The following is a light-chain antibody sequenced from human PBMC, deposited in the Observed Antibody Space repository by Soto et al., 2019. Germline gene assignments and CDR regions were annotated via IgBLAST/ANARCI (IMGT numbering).Light chain of an antibody. CDR2: DVS. Sequence: QSVLTQPPSASGSPGQSVAISCTGTSSDVGGYIFVSWYQQYPGKAPKLLIYDVSRRPSGVPDRFSGSKSGNTASLTISGLQPEDEAEYYCCSYAGSHTGLFGTGTKVTV. CDR1: SSDVGGYIF. CDR3: CSYAGSHTGL. V-gene: IGLV2-8*01. J-gene: IGLJ1*01.